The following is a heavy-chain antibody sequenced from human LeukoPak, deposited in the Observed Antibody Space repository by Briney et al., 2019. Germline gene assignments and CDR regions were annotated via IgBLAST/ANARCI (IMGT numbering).Heavy chain of an antibody. Sequence: GGSLRLSCAASGFTFSSYAMSWVRQAPGKGLEWVSAISGSGGSTYYADSVKGRFTISRDNSKNTLYLQMNSLRAEDTAVYYCAKDGYDFWSGYSGGTYYFDYWGQGTLVTVSS. CDR3: AKDGYDFWSGYSGGTYYFDY. CDR2: ISGSGGST. J-gene: IGHJ4*02. D-gene: IGHD3-3*01. CDR1: GFTFSSYA. V-gene: IGHV3-23*01.